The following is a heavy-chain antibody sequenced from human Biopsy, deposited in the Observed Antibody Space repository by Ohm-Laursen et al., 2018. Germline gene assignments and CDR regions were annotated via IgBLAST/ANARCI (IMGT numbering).Heavy chain of an antibody. D-gene: IGHD3-10*01. V-gene: IGHV4-39*01. CDR2: IYHTGIT. CDR3: ARHSFGSGRDF. Sequence: TLSLTCTVTDGSISNIINYWGWIRQPLGKGLEWLGSIYHTGITNYNPSLKRRATISVDTSNNLFSQKLSSLTAADTAVYYCARHSFGSGRDFWGQGTLVTVSS. CDR1: DGSISNIINY. J-gene: IGHJ4*02.